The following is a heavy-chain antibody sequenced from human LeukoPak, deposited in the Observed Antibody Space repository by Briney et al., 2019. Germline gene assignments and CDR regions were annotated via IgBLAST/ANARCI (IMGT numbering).Heavy chain of an antibody. Sequence: SGGSLRLSCAASGSTFSSYSMNWVRQAPGKGLEWVSYISSSSSTIYYADSVKGRFTISRDNAKNSLYLQMNSLRAEDTAVYYCARLPNYCGSEDGMDVWGQGTTVTVSS. V-gene: IGHV3-48*01. CDR2: ISSSSSTI. J-gene: IGHJ6*02. CDR1: GSTFSSYS. CDR3: ARLPNYCGSEDGMDV. D-gene: IGHD3-10*01.